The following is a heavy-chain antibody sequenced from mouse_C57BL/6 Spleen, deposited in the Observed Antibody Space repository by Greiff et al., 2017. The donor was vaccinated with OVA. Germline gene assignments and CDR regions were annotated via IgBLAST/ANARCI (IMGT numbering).Heavy chain of an antibody. Sequence: EVKLQESGPELVKPGASVKMSCKASGYTFTDYNMHWVKQSHGKSLEWIGYINPNNGGTSYNQKFKGKATLTVNKSSSTAYMELRSLTSEDSAVYYCARGSYYAMDYWGQGTSVTVSS. J-gene: IGHJ4*01. V-gene: IGHV1-22*01. CDR3: ARGSYYAMDY. CDR2: INPNNGGT. CDR1: GYTFTDYN.